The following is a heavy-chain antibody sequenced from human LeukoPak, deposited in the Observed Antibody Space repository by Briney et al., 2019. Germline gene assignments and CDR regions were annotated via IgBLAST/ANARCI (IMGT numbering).Heavy chain of an antibody. CDR1: GFTFNTYD. CDR3: VGGGDPEAFDY. CDR2: IGTVGDT. V-gene: IGHV3-13*01. Sequence: GGSLRLSCAASGFTFNTYDMHWLRQASGKGLEWVSSIGTVGDTYYAGSVKGRFTISREDGKRSLYLQMNSLRAGGTAVYYCVGGGDPEAFDYWGQGTLVTVSS. J-gene: IGHJ4*02. D-gene: IGHD5-12*01.